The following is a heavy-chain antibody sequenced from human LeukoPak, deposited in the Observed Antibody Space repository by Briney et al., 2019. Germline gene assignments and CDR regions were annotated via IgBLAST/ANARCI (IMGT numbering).Heavy chain of an antibody. J-gene: IGHJ3*02. D-gene: IGHD6-19*01. V-gene: IGHV1-18*01. CDR2: ISAYNGNT. Sequence: ASVKVSCKASGYTFTSFGISWVRQAPGQGLEWMGWISAYNGNTNYAQKFQGRVTITADKSTSTAYMELSSLRSEDTDVYYCARKGSGWPGRDAFDIWGQGTMVTVSS. CDR1: GYTFTSFG. CDR3: ARKGSGWPGRDAFDI.